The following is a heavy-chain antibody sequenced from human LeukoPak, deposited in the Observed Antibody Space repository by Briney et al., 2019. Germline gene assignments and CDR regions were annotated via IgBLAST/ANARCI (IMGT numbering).Heavy chain of an antibody. CDR2: IYYSGST. CDR3: ARREGPRAYSHQSQNRYAFDI. D-gene: IGHD5-18*01. Sequence: SETLSLTCTVSGGSISSSSYYWGWIRQPPGKGLEWIGSIYYSGSTYYNPSLKSRATISVDTSKNQSSLKLSSVTAADTAVYYSARREGPRAYSHQSQNRYAFDIWGQGTMVTVSS. J-gene: IGHJ3*02. CDR1: GGSISSSSYY. V-gene: IGHV4-39*01.